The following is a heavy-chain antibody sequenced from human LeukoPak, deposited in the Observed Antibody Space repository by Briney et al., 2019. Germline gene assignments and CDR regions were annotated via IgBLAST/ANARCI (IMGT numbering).Heavy chain of an antibody. V-gene: IGHV4-39*01. J-gene: IGHJ5*02. CDR3: ARTLGSYDILTGYYPPGWFDP. D-gene: IGHD3-9*01. CDR2: IYYSGST. Sequence: SETLSLTCTVSGGSISSSSYYWGWIRHPPGTGLEWIGSIYYSGSTYYNPSLKSRVTISVDTSKNQFSLKLSSVTAADTAVYYCARTLGSYDILTGYYPPGWFDPWGQGTLVTVSS. CDR1: GGSISSSSYY.